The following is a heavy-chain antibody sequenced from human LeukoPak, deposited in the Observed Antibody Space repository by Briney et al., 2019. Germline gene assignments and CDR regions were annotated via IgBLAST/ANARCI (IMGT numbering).Heavy chain of an antibody. CDR3: ARDLIGRYTFDY. J-gene: IGHJ4*02. CDR1: GFTFSDYN. V-gene: IGHV3-30-3*01. CDR2: MSPDGNKK. Sequence: GGSLRLSCAASGFTFSDYNMHWVGHAPGKGLDGVALMSPDGNKKYYADSVKGRFTISRDNSKNTVDLQLNSLRAEDTAVYYCARDLIGRYTFDYCGQGTLVTVSS. D-gene: IGHD3-10*01.